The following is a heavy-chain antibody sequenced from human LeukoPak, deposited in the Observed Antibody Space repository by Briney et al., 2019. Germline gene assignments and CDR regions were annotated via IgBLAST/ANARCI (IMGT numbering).Heavy chain of an antibody. CDR3: ARDCGYQCLFDY. J-gene: IGHJ4*02. Sequence: GASVKVSCKASGYTFTNYGISWVRQAPGQGLEWMGWISGYNGNTNYAQKSQGRVTMTADTSTNAGHMELRSLRSDDTAVYYCARDCGYQCLFDYWGQGTLVTVSS. D-gene: IGHD5-12*01. CDR1: GYTFTNYG. CDR2: ISGYNGNT. V-gene: IGHV1-18*01.